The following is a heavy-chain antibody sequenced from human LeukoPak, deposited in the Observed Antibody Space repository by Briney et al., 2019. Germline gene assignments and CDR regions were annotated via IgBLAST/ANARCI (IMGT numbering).Heavy chain of an antibody. CDR1: GLTFCDHF. Sequence: PGGSLRLSCAASGLTFCDHFFDWVRQAPGKGLEGGGRSRDKANSYTTEYAASVKGRLTISRDDSKNSVYLQMNSLKAEDTAVYYCATFFGSDFGYWGQGTLVTVSS. D-gene: IGHD5-12*01. CDR2: SRDKANSYTT. CDR3: ATFFGSDFGY. V-gene: IGHV3-72*01. J-gene: IGHJ4*02.